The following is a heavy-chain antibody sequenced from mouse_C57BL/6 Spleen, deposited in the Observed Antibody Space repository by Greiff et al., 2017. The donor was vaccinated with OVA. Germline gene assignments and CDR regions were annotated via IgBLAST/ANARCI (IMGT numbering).Heavy chain of an antibody. CDR2: IYPRSGNT. V-gene: IGHV1-81*01. CDR3: ARLGGTSFAY. CDR1: GYTFTSYG. D-gene: IGHD4-1*01. Sequence: VQLQQSGAELARPGASVKLSCKASGYTFTSYGISWVKQRTGQGLEWIGEIYPRSGNTYYNEKFKGKATLTADKSSRTAYMELRSLTSEDSAVYFCARLGGTSFAYWGQGTLVTVSA. J-gene: IGHJ3*01.